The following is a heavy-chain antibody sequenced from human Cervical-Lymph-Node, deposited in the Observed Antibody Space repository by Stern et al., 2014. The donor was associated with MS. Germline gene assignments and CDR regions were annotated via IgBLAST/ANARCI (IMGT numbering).Heavy chain of an antibody. V-gene: IGHV2-5*02. J-gene: IGHJ5*02. CDR2: IYWDDEE. CDR3: ALRPGSVFGVIVSGHPNWFDP. CDR1: GFSLTTIGVG. D-gene: IGHD3-3*01. Sequence: QVTLKESGPTLVKPTQTLTLTCTFSGFSLTTIGVGVGWIRQPPGNALEWLALIYWDDEERYSPSLKNRLTITKDTSRNQVGLTMTNLDPGDTATYYCALRPGSVFGVIVSGHPNWFDPWGQGTLVTVSS.